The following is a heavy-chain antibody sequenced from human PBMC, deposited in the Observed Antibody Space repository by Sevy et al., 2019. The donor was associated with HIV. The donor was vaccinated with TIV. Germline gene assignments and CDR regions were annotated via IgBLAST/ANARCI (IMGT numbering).Heavy chain of an antibody. D-gene: IGHD6-13*01. V-gene: IGHV3-33*06. CDR1: GFTFSGFG. CDR2: IWYDGDQK. CDR3: AKETSSSRELDV. J-gene: IGHJ6*04. Sequence: GGSLRLSCAASGFTFSGFGMHWVRQAAGKGLEWVALIWYDGDQKYYADSVKGRFTISRDNDKNTVYLQMESLRAEDTAMYYCAKETSSSRELDVWGKGTTVTVSS.